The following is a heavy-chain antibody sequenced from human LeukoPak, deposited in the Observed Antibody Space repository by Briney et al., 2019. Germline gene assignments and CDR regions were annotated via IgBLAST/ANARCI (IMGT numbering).Heavy chain of an antibody. CDR2: IGAYNGNT. CDR1: GYTLTSYG. V-gene: IGHV1-18*01. J-gene: IGHJ3*02. Sequence: ASVKVSCKASGYTLTSYGISWVRQAPGQGLEWMGWIGAYNGNTNYAQKLQGRVTMTTDTSTSTAYMELRSLRSDDTAVYYCARDRSSIAARRHAFDIWGQGTMVTVSS. D-gene: IGHD6-6*01. CDR3: ARDRSSIAARRHAFDI.